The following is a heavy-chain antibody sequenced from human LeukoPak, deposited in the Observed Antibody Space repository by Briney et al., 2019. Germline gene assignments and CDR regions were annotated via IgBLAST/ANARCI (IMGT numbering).Heavy chain of an antibody. CDR3: ARQWELVPYYGMDV. CDR2: TYYWSKWYN. CDR1: GDSVSSNSAA. D-gene: IGHD1-26*01. Sequence: SQTLSLTCAISGDSVSSNSAAWDWIRQSPSRGLEWLGRTYYWSKWYNDYAVSVKSRITINPDTSKIQFSLQLNSVTPEDTAVYYCARQWELVPYYGMDVWGQGTTVTVSS. J-gene: IGHJ6*02. V-gene: IGHV6-1*01.